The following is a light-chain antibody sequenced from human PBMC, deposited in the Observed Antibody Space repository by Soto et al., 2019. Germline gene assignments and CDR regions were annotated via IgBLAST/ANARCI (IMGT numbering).Light chain of an antibody. J-gene: IGLJ3*02. Sequence: QSVLTQPPSVSGAPGQRVTISCAGSGSNIGAGYDVHWYQQLPGTVPKLLIYANINRPSGVSGRFSGSKSGTSASQAITGLQAEDEGDYYCAAWDDSLNGWVFGGGTKLTVL. V-gene: IGLV1-40*01. CDR2: ANI. CDR3: AAWDDSLNGWV. CDR1: GSNIGAGYD.